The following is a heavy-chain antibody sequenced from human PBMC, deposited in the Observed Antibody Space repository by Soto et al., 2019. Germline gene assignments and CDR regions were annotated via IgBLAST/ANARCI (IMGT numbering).Heavy chain of an antibody. V-gene: IGHV3-74*01. CDR3: ADSWLPTSY. D-gene: IGHD3-10*01. CDR1: GFSFSHYW. CDR2: ISPDGRTT. Sequence: HPGGSLRLSCAASGFSFSHYWMHWVRQAPGKGLVWVSRISPDGRTTTYAGSVKGRFTISRDNAKSTLYLQMNSLTVEDGAVYYCADSWLPTSYWGPGTLVTVSS. J-gene: IGHJ4*02.